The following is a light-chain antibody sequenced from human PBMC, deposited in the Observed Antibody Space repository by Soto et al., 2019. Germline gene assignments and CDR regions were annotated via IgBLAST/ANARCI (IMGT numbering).Light chain of an antibody. CDR2: AVS. CDR1: SSDVGDHNS. Sequence: LTQPASVSGSPGQSITISCTGTSSDVGDHNSVSWYQQQPGKAPKLMIYAVSNRPSGVSNRFSGSKSGNTASLTISGLQAEDEADYYCGSYTTSITVIFGGGTKLTVL. J-gene: IGLJ2*01. CDR3: GSYTTSITVI. V-gene: IGLV2-14*03.